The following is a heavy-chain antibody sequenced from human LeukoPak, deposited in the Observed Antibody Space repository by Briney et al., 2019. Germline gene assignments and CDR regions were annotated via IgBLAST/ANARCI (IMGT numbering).Heavy chain of an antibody. CDR1: EYTFTAYY. Sequence: ASVKVSCKASEYTFTAYYMHWVRQAPGQGLEWMGWIDPNSGGTSYAQKFQGRVTITRDTSITTAYMELSRLTSDDTAVYYCARDGWLMLRGVIYQEPDYWGQGTLVTVSS. CDR3: ARDGWLMLRGVIYQEPDY. CDR2: IDPNSGGT. D-gene: IGHD3-10*01. V-gene: IGHV1-2*02. J-gene: IGHJ4*02.